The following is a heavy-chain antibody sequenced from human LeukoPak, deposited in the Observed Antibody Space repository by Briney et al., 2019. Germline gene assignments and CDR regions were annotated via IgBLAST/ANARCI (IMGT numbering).Heavy chain of an antibody. D-gene: IGHD6-19*01. CDR2: INPNSGGT. CDR3: ARDREPLSGWTPDFDY. CDR1: GYTFTGYY. Sequence: GASVKVSCKASGYTFTGYYMHWVRQAPGQGLEWMGWINPNSGGTNYAQKFQGRVTMTRDTSISTAYMELSRPRSDDTAVYYCARDREPLSGWTPDFDYWGQGTLVTVSS. V-gene: IGHV1-2*02. J-gene: IGHJ4*02.